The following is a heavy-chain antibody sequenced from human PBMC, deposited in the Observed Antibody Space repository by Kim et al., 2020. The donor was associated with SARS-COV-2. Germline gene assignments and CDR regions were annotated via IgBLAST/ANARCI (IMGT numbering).Heavy chain of an antibody. CDR2: GSLT. J-gene: IGHJ4*02. CDR3: TGTYGGAH. D-gene: IGHD4-17*01. V-gene: IGHV3-74*01. Sequence: GSLTNYADSVKGRFTISRDNAKNTLHLQMNSLRAEDTGVDYCTGTYGGAHWGQGTLVTVSS.